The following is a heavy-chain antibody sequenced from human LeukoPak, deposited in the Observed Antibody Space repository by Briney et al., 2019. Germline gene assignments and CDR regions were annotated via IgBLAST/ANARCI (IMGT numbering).Heavy chain of an antibody. CDR3: ARGSTYYDSSGQVPFDY. J-gene: IGHJ4*02. Sequence: GGSLRLSCAASGFIFSGYSMNWVRQAPGKGLEWVSYISSSSSTIYYADSVKGRFTISRDNAKNSLYLQMNSLRAEDTAVYYCARGSTYYDSSGQVPFDYWGQGTLVTVSS. CDR1: GFIFSGYS. V-gene: IGHV3-48*01. D-gene: IGHD3-22*01. CDR2: ISSSSSTI.